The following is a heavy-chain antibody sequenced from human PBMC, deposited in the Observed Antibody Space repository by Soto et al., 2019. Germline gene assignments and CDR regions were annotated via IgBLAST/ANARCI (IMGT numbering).Heavy chain of an antibody. CDR2: ISYSGTT. V-gene: IGHV4-30-4*02. CDR1: GDSISSNNNY. J-gene: IGHJ4*02. CDR3: ASGGLRYSSSWYTGEFN. Sequence: SETLSLTCTVSGDSISSNNNYWSWIRQPPGEGLEWIGFISYSGTTSYRPSLKSRVAISLDTSKNTLYLQMNSLRAEDTAVYYCASGGLRYSSSWYTGEFNWGQGTLVTVSS. D-gene: IGHD6-13*01.